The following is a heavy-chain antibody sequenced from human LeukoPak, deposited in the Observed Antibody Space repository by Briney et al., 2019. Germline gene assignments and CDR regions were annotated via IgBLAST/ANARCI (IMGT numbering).Heavy chain of an antibody. CDR3: ARGAVRGGTNFDY. CDR1: GDSVSGSPAV. CDR2: AYYRSKWYI. J-gene: IGHJ4*02. D-gene: IGHD3-10*01. V-gene: IGHV6-1*01. Sequence: SQTLSLTCAISGDSVSGSPAVWNWIRESPSRGLEWLGRAYYRSKWYIEYAESVKGRITITPDTSKNQFSLHLNSVTPEDTAVYYCARGAVRGGTNFDYWGQGTLVTVSS.